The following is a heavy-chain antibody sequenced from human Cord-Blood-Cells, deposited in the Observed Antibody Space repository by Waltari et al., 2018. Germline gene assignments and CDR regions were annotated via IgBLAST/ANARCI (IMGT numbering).Heavy chain of an antibody. CDR1: GDSVSSNSAA. J-gene: IGHJ5*02. CDR3: AREDPRGYSYGWSNWFDP. D-gene: IGHD5-18*01. V-gene: IGHV6-1*01. Sequence: QVQLQQSGPGLVKPSQTLSLTCAISGDSVSSNSAAWNWIRQYPSRGLEWLGRTYYMSKWYNDYAVSVKSRITINPDTSKNQFSLQLNSVTPEDTAVYYCAREDPRGYSYGWSNWFDPWGQGTLVTVSS. CDR2: TYYMSKWYN.